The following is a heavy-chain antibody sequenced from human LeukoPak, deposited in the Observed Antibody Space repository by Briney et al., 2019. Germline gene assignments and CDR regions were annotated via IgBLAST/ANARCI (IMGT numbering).Heavy chain of an antibody. V-gene: IGHV3-21*01. J-gene: IGHJ4*02. D-gene: IGHD2-15*01. CDR1: GFTFSTYS. CDR2: ISSTSGYI. CDR3: TRRYCTATNCYSFDY. Sequence: PGGSLRPSCAAPGFTFSTYSMNWVRQAPGKGLEWVSSISSTSGYISYTDSVKGRFTISRDNAKNSLYLQMNSLRAEDTAVYYCTRRYCTATNCYSFDYWGQGTLVTVSS.